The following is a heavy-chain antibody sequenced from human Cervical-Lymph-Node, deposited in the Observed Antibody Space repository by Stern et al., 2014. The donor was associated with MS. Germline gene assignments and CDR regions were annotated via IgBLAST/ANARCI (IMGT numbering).Heavy chain of an antibody. V-gene: IGHV3-33*01. D-gene: IGHD6-19*01. J-gene: IGHJ5*02. CDR3: VAYASGDNINH. Sequence: VQLVESGGGVVQPGRSLRLSCAASGFTFSRNGMHWVRQAPGQGLEWVAVIWHDGSNDTYVDSVKGRFTISRDKSKHKLYLQMNSLRVEDTAVYYCVAYASGDNINHWGQGTLVTVSS. CDR2: IWHDGSND. CDR1: GFTFSRNG.